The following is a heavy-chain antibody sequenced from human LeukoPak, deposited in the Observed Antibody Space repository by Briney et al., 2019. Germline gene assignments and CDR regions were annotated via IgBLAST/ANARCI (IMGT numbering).Heavy chain of an antibody. Sequence: GGSLRLSCAASGFTVSSNYMSWVRQAPGKGLEWVSVIYSGGSTYYADSVKGRFTISRHNSKNTLYLQMNSLRAEATAVYYCARHDIVGATKGEPYFDYWGQGTLVTVSS. CDR2: IYSGGST. J-gene: IGHJ4*02. CDR3: ARHDIVGATKGEPYFDY. CDR1: GFTVSSNY. V-gene: IGHV3-53*04. D-gene: IGHD1-26*01.